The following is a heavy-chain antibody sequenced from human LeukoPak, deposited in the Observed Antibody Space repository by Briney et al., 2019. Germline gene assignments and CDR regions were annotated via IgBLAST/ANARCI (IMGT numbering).Heavy chain of an antibody. V-gene: IGHV1-18*01. J-gene: IGHJ4*02. CDR3: ARDPVYSGADLDY. Sequence: ASVKVSCKAFGYTFTSYGFGWVRQAPGQGLEWMGWISAYNGNVNYAQRFQDRVTMTIDTSTSTAYMELRSLTSDDTAIYYCARDPVYSGADLDYWGQGTLVTVSS. D-gene: IGHD5-12*01. CDR1: GYTFTSYG. CDR2: ISAYNGNV.